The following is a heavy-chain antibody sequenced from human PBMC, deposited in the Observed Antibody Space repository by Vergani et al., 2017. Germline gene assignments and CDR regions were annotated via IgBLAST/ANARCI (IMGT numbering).Heavy chain of an antibody. D-gene: IGHD6-19*01. Sequence: VQLVQSGAEVKKPGESLKISCKGSGYSFTSYWIGWVRQAPGQGLEWMGWISAYNGNTNYAQKLQGRVTMTTDTSTSTAYMELRSLRSDDTAVYYCAREQWLPIDYFDYWGQGTLVTVSS. V-gene: IGHV1-18*04. J-gene: IGHJ4*02. CDR2: ISAYNGNT. CDR3: AREQWLPIDYFDY. CDR1: GYSFTSYW.